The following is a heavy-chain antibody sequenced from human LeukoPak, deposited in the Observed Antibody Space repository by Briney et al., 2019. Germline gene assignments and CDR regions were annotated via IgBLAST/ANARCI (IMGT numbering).Heavy chain of an antibody. CDR1: GFTFSSYG. CDR3: ARETVAASYFDY. Sequence: PGRSLRLSCAASGFTFSSYGMHWVRQAPGKGLEWVAVIWYDGSNKYYADSVKGRFTISRDNSKNTLYLQMNSLRAEDTAVYYCARETVAASYFDYWGQGTLVTVSS. J-gene: IGHJ4*02. CDR2: IWYDGSNK. D-gene: IGHD6-19*01. V-gene: IGHV3-33*01.